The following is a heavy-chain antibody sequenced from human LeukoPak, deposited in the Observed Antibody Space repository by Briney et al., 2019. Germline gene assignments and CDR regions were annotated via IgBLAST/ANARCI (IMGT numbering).Heavy chain of an antibody. CDR1: GFTFSSYA. Sequence: GSLRLSCAASGFTFSSYAMHWVRQAPGKGLEWVAVISYDGSNKYYADSVKGRFTISRDNSKNTLYLQMNSLRAEDTAVYYCARDTRAEFDYWGQGTLVTVSS. J-gene: IGHJ4*02. CDR2: ISYDGSNK. CDR3: ARDTRAEFDY. V-gene: IGHV3-30-3*01.